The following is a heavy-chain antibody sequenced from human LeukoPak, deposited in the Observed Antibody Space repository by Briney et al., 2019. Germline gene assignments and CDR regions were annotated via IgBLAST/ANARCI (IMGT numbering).Heavy chain of an antibody. CDR2: TYYRSKWYN. CDR1: GDSISSNSAA. Sequence: SQTLSLTCAISGDSISSNSAAWTWIRQSPSRGLEWLGRTYYRSKWYNDYAVSVKSRITISPDTSKNQFSLQLNSVTPEDTAVYYCARATHTVTTGLDYWGQGTLVTVSS. J-gene: IGHJ4*02. V-gene: IGHV6-1*01. D-gene: IGHD4-17*01. CDR3: ARATHTVTTGLDY.